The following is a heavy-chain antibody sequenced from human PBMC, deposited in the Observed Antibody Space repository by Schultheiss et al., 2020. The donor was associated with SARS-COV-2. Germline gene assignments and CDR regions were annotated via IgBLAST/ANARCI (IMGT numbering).Heavy chain of an antibody. CDR2: INHSGST. V-gene: IGHV4-34*01. Sequence: SETLSLTCAVYGGSISSYYWSWIRQPPGKGLEWIGEINHSGSTNYNPSLKSRVTISVDTSKNQFSLKLSSVTAADTAVYYCARGRLTGETGYYGMDVWGQGTTVTVSS. J-gene: IGHJ6*02. CDR3: ARGRLTGETGYYGMDV. CDR1: GGSISSYY. D-gene: IGHD1-14*01.